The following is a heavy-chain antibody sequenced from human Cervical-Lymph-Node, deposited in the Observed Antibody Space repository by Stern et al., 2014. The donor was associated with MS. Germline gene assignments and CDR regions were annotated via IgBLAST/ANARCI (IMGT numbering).Heavy chain of an antibody. CDR2: VSYDGSDE. V-gene: IGHV3-30*04. CDR1: GFTFSYST. J-gene: IGHJ6*02. CDR3: ARDRTVTTYYYYYGMDV. Sequence: QLVESGGGVVQPGRSLRLSCAASGFTFSYSTMHWVRQAPGKGLEWVATVSYDGSDEYYPDSVKGRFTISRDNSKNTLYLQVNSLRAEDTGVYFCARDRTVTTYYYYYGMDVWGQGTTVTVSS. D-gene: IGHD4-11*01.